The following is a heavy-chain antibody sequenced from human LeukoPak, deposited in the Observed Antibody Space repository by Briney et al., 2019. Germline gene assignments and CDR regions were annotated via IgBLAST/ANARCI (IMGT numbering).Heavy chain of an antibody. CDR3: ARGRLPSHFDY. Sequence: PSETLSLTCTVSGGSISSSSYYWSWIRQPPGKGLEWIGEINHSGSTNYNPSLKSRVTISVDTSKNQFSLKLSSVTAADTAVYYCARGRLPSHFDYWGQGTLVTVSS. CDR1: GGSISSSSYY. D-gene: IGHD2-15*01. CDR2: INHSGST. J-gene: IGHJ4*02. V-gene: IGHV4-39*07.